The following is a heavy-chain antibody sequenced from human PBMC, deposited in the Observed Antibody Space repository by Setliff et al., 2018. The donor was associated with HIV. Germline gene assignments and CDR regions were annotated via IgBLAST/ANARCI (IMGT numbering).Heavy chain of an antibody. J-gene: IGHJ4*02. D-gene: IGHD3-10*01. CDR3: ARRGNYYASAFDY. V-gene: IGHV1-18*01. CDR2: ISPATDKT. Sequence: ASVKVSCKASGYTFTSYGISRVRQAPGQGLEWMGWISPATDKTNYAQKLQGRLTMTTDTSTSTAYMDLRSLRSDDTAVYYCARRGNYYASAFDYWGQGTLVTVSS. CDR1: GYTFTSYG.